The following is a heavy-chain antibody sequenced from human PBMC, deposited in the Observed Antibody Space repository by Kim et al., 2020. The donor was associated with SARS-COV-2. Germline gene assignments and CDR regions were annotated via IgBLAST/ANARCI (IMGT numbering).Heavy chain of an antibody. V-gene: IGHV4-61*01. CDR2: IYYSGST. CDR1: GGSVSSGSYY. J-gene: IGHJ5*02. CDR3: ARGLPRRGVLLSSIGFDP. D-gene: IGHD3-10*01. Sequence: SETLSLTCTVSGGSVSSGSYYWSWIRQPPGKGLEWIGYIYYSGSTNYNPSLKSRVTISVDTSKNQFSLKLSSVTAADTAVYYCARGLPRRGVLLSSIGFDPWGQGTLVTVSS.